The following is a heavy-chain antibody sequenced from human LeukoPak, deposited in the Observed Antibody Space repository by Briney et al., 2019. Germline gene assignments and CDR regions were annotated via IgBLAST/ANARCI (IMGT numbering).Heavy chain of an antibody. Sequence: GASVKVSCKASGYTFTSYVISWVRQAPGQGLEWTGWISTYNGNTNYVQKIQGRVTMTADTSTSPAYMELRSLRSDDTAVYYCARDWSPLDYYYYFMDVWGKGTMVTVSS. CDR1: GYTFTSYV. J-gene: IGHJ6*03. V-gene: IGHV1-18*01. CDR2: ISTYNGNT. CDR3: ARDWSPLDYYYYFMDV. D-gene: IGHD3-3*01.